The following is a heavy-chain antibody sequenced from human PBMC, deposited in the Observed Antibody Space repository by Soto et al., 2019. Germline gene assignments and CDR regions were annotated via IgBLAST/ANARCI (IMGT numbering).Heavy chain of an antibody. V-gene: IGHV4-39*01. CDR2: VYYSGST. Sequence: SETLSLTCTVSGGSISSGSYYWDWIRQPPGKGLEWIGNVYYSGSTNYNPSLESRVIISVDTSKNQFSLKLSSVTAADTAVYYCARQTDSYYTFDAFDIWGQGTMVTVS. CDR3: ARQTDSYYTFDAFDI. D-gene: IGHD3-22*01. CDR1: GGSISSGSYY. J-gene: IGHJ3*02.